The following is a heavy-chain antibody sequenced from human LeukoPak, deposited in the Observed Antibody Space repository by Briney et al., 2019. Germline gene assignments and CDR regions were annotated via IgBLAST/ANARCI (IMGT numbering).Heavy chain of an antibody. CDR3: ARHSPGGARKAFDI. J-gene: IGHJ3*02. V-gene: IGHV4-59*08. D-gene: IGHD3-16*01. Sequence: SETLSLTCTVSVGSISGYYWSWIRQPPGKGLEGMGDIYYSGSTNYNPSLKSQVTISVDTSKNQVSLKLSSVPAADTAVYYCARHSPGGARKAFDIWGQGTMVTVSS. CDR1: VGSISGYY. CDR2: IYYSGST.